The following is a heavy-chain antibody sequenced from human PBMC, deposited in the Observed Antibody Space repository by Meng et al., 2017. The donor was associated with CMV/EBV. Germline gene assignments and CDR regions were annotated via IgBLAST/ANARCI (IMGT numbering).Heavy chain of an antibody. D-gene: IGHD2-2*01. CDR1: GFTFSSYS. CDR3: ARDRRGYCSSTSCYYHYYYGMDV. CDR2: ISSSNTYI. J-gene: IGHJ6*02. V-gene: IGHV3-21*01. Sequence: GESLKISCAASGFTFSSYSMNWVRQAPGKGLEWVSSISSSNTYIYYADSVEGRFTISRDNAKNSLYLQMNGLRAEDTAVYYCARDRRGYCSSTSCYYHYYYGMDVWGQGTTVTVSS.